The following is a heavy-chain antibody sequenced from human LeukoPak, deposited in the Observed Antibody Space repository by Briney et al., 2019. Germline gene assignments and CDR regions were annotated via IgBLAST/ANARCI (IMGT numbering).Heavy chain of an antibody. D-gene: IGHD3-10*01. CDR3: ARDRYYGSGSPEGFDAFDI. V-gene: IGHV1-69*06. Sequence: ASVKVSCKASGGTFSSYAISWVRQAPGQGVEWMGGIIPIFCTANYAQKFQGRVTITADKSTSTAYMELSSLRSEDTAVYYCARDRYYGSGSPEGFDAFDIWGQGTMVTVSS. CDR2: IIPIFCTA. CDR1: GGTFSSYA. J-gene: IGHJ3*02.